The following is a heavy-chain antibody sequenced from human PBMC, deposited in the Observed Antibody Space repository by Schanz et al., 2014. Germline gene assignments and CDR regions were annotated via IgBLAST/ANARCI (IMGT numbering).Heavy chain of an antibody. V-gene: IGHV3-9*01. Sequence: EVQLVESGGDLVQPGRSLRLSCAASGFTFDEYGMYWVRQAPGKGLEWVSGISWNGGFIAYGDAVKGRLTISRANPKNSLFLQMSSLRAEATALYYCAKGRTSIVYDMDVWGQGTTVTFSS. J-gene: IGHJ6*02. CDR2: ISWNGGFI. CDR3: AKGRTSIVYDMDV. CDR1: GFTFDEYG. D-gene: IGHD1-26*01.